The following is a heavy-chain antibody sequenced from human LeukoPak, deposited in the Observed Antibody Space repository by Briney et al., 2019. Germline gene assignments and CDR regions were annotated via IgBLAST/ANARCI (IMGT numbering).Heavy chain of an antibody. CDR1: GGSISSSSYY. D-gene: IGHD6-13*01. V-gene: IGHV4-39*07. Sequence: SETLSLTCTVSGGSISSSSYYWGWIRQPPGKGLEWIGSIYYSGSTNYNPSLKSRVTISVDTSKNQFSLKLSSVTAADTAVYYCAREVAAAGTIWFDPWGQGTLVTVSS. CDR3: AREVAAAGTIWFDP. CDR2: IYYSGST. J-gene: IGHJ5*02.